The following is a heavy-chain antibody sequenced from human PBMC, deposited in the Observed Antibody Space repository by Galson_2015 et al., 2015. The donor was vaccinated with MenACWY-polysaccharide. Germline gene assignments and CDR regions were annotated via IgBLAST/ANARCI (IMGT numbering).Heavy chain of an antibody. V-gene: IGHV3-30*02. CDR1: GFIFSNYG. Sequence: SLRLSCAASGFIFSNYGMHWVRQAPGKGLEWVSFVPDDGSNEYYADSVRGRFIFSRDNSKNTVPLEMNSLRPEDTAVYYCATDSSRPLVGAPVSRFEYWGQGTLVTVSS. D-gene: IGHD1-26*01. CDR3: ATDSSRPLVGAPVSRFEY. CDR2: VPDDGSNE. J-gene: IGHJ4*02.